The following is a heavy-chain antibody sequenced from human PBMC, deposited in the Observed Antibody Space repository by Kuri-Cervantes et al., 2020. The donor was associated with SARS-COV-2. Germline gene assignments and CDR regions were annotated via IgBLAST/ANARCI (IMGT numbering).Heavy chain of an antibody. Sequence: GGALRLSCAASGFTFSSYSMNWVRQAPGKGLEWVSSISSSSSYIYYADSVKGRFTISRDNSKNTLYLHMILLGVEDTAVYYCAKGMVPGRAAPGKGDGNYYSMDVWGKGTTVTVSS. CDR3: AKGMVPGRAAPGKGDGNYYSMDV. J-gene: IGHJ6*03. CDR1: GFTFSSYS. D-gene: IGHD6-13*01. V-gene: IGHV3-21*04. CDR2: ISSSSSYI.